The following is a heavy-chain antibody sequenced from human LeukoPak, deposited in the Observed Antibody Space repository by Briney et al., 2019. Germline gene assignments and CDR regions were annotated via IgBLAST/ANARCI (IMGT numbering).Heavy chain of an antibody. D-gene: IGHD3-10*01. V-gene: IGHV3-23*01. J-gene: IGHJ4*02. CDR2: ISGSGGST. CDR3: AKKALWRFDY. CDR1: GGSFSGYY. Sequence: ETLSLTCAVYGGSFSGYYWSWIRQPPGKGLEWVSAISGSGGSTYYADSVKGRFTISRDNSKNTLYLQMNSLRAEDTAVYYCAKKALWRFDYWGQGTLVTVSS.